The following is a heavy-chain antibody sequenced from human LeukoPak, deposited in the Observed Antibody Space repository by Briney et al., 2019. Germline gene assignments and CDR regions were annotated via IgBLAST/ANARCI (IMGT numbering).Heavy chain of an antibody. CDR2: IFHTGST. CDR3: ARHPQEFRSDWFDP. V-gene: IGHV4-59*08. J-gene: IGHJ5*02. CDR1: GATISDFY. D-gene: IGHD3-10*01. Sequence: KASETLSLTCTVSGATISDFYWSWIRQSPEKGLEWLGYIFHTGSTNYNPSVKSRVTISMDTSKNQFPLRLNSMTAADTAVYYCARHPQEFRSDWFDPWGQGTLVTVSS.